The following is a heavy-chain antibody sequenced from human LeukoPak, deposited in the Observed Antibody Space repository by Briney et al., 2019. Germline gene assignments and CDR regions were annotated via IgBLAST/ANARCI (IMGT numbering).Heavy chain of an antibody. D-gene: IGHD2-15*01. CDR1: GGSISSYY. CDR3: ARGRRYCSGGSCYFKGIRAFDI. CDR2: IYYSGST. J-gene: IGHJ3*02. V-gene: IGHV4-59*01. Sequence: PSETLSLTCIVSGGSISSYYWSWIRQPPGKGLEWIGYIYYSGSTNYNPSLKSRVTISVDTSKNQFSLKLSSVTAADTAVYYCARGRRYCSGGSCYFKGIRAFDIWGQGTMVTVSS.